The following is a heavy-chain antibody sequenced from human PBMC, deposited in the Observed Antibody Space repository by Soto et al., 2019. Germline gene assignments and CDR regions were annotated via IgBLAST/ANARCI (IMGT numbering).Heavy chain of an antibody. CDR2: IYNTGST. V-gene: IGHV4-59*01. J-gene: IGHJ6*02. CDR1: GASISSNF. Sequence: PSETLSLTCSVSGASISSNFWSWVRQPPGKGLEWIGYIYNTGSTHSNPSIKSRVTISVDTSKNQFSLKLNSVTAADTAVYYCARDLWGYCGTDCYPLDVWGQGTTVTVS. D-gene: IGHD2-21*02. CDR3: ARDLWGYCGTDCYPLDV.